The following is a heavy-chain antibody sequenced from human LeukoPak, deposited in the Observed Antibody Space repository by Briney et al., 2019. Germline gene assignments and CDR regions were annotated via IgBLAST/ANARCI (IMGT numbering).Heavy chain of an antibody. CDR3: ARGIAARPKGDYYYYYMDV. CDR2: IKQDGSEK. V-gene: IGHV3-7*01. J-gene: IGHJ6*03. CDR1: GFTLSSYW. Sequence: GGSLRLSCAASGFTLSSYWMSWVRQAPGQGLEWVANIKQDGSEKYYVDFVKGRFTISRDNAKNSLYLQMNSLRAEDTAVYYCARGIAARPKGDYYYYYMDVWGKGTTVTVSS. D-gene: IGHD6-6*01.